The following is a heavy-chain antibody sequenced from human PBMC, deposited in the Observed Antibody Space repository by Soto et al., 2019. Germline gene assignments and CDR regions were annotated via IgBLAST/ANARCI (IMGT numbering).Heavy chain of an antibody. D-gene: IGHD3-16*01. Sequence: EVQLLESGGGLVQPGGSLRLSCVASGFSFSSDAMNWVRQAPGKGLEWVSAISGSGSSAYYADSVKGRFTISRDNSKNTLYLQMNSLRAEDMAVYYCAKCMGVPPPYSFDYWGQGTLVTVSS. V-gene: IGHV3-23*01. CDR1: GFSFSSDA. J-gene: IGHJ4*02. CDR2: ISGSGSSA. CDR3: AKCMGVPPPYSFDY.